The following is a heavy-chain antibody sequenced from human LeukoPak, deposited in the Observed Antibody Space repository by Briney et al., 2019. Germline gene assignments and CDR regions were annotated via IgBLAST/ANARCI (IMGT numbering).Heavy chain of an antibody. Sequence: GGSLRLSCAASGFTFSSYSMNWVRQAPGKGLQWVSSITGSSSYIYYADSVKGRFTISRDNAKNSLYLQMNRLRAEDTAVYYCTRAGGPNAFDIWGQGTMVTVSS. CDR3: TRAGGPNAFDI. D-gene: IGHD4-23*01. J-gene: IGHJ3*02. CDR2: ITGSSSYI. V-gene: IGHV3-21*01. CDR1: GFTFSSYS.